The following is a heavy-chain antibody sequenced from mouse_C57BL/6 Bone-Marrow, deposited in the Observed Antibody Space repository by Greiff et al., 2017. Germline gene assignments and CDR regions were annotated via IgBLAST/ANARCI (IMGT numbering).Heavy chain of an antibody. V-gene: IGHV2-2*01. CDR2: IWSGGST. J-gene: IGHJ3*01. Sequence: QVQLQQSGPGLVQPSQSLSITCTVSGFSLTSYGVHWVRQSPGKGLEWLGVIWSGGSTDYNAAFISRLSISKDNSKSQVFFKMNSLQADDTAIYYCASLWLRREAGFAYWGQGTLVTVSA. CDR3: ASLWLRREAGFAY. D-gene: IGHD2-2*01. CDR1: GFSLTSYG.